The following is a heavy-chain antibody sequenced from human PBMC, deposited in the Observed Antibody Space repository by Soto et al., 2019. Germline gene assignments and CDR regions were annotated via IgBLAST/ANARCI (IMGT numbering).Heavy chain of an antibody. J-gene: IGHJ4*02. CDR1: GFTFSNYA. CDR3: AKSLQASSDSSNWYLHFDN. Sequence: GGSLRLSCAASGFTFSNYAMNWVRQAPGTGLEWVSSISCSGGGAYYADSVKGRFTISRDNSKNTLYLQMNSLRAEDTAVYYCAKSLQASSDSSNWYLHFDNWGQGTLVTVSS. D-gene: IGHD6-13*01. V-gene: IGHV3-23*01. CDR2: ISCSGGGA.